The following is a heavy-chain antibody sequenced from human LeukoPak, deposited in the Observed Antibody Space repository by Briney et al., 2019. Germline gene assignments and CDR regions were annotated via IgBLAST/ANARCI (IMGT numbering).Heavy chain of an antibody. V-gene: IGHV1-2*02. D-gene: IGHD5-12*01. CDR1: GYTFTGYY. Sequence: EASVKVSCKASGYTFTGYYMHWVRQAPGQGLEWMGWINPNSGGTNYAQKFQGRVTMTRDTSISTAYMELSRLRSDDTAVYYCARGLYSGYDLERNDYWGQGTLVTVSA. J-gene: IGHJ4*02. CDR2: INPNSGGT. CDR3: ARGLYSGYDLERNDY.